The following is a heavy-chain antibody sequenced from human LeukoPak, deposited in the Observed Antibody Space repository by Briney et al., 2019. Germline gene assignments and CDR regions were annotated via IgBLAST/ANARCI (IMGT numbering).Heavy chain of an antibody. CDR3: AKDRIAAVDTPYYYYGMDV. V-gene: IGHV3-11*01. J-gene: IGHJ6*02. CDR2: ISSSGSTI. D-gene: IGHD6-13*01. Sequence: PGGSLRLSCAASGFTFSDYYMSWIRQAPGKGLEWVSYISSSGSTIYYADSVKGRFTISRDNAKNSLYLQVNSLRAEDTAVYYCAKDRIAAVDTPYYYYGMDVWGQGTTVIVSS. CDR1: GFTFSDYY.